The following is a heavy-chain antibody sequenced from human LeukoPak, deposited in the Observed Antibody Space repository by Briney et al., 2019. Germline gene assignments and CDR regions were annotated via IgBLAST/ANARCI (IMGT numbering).Heavy chain of an antibody. D-gene: IGHD2-8*01. CDR3: ARARVMGRGFDP. CDR2: MNPNSGNT. Sequence: ASVKVSCKASGYTFTSYDINWVRQATGQGLEWMGWMNPNSGNTGYAQKFQGRVAITRNTSISTAYMELSSLRSEDTAVYYCARARVMGRGFDPWGQGPLVTVSS. J-gene: IGHJ5*02. V-gene: IGHV1-8*03. CDR1: GYTFTSYD.